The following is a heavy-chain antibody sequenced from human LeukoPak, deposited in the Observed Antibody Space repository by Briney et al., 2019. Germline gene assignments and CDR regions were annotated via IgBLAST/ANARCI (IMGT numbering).Heavy chain of an antibody. J-gene: IGHJ4*02. D-gene: IGHD3-10*01. CDR1: GFTFSSYA. V-gene: IGHV3-23*01. CDR3: AKDPLGSGSYYGFDY. CDR2: ISGSGGST. Sequence: PGGSLRLSCAASGFTFSSYAMSWVRQAPGKGLEWVSAISGSGGSTYYADSVKGRFTISRDNSKNTLYLQMNSLRAEDTAVYYCAKDPLGSGSYYGFDYWGQGTLVTVSS.